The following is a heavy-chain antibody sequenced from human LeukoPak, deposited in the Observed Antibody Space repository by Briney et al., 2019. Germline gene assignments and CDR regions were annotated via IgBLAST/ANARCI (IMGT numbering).Heavy chain of an antibody. CDR3: TKGDGGSYPIDY. J-gene: IGHJ4*02. Sequence: GGSLRLSCAASGFTFSNCGMSWVSQAPGKGLEWVSTVNENGRNTHYADSVKGRFTISRDNSKNTLLLQMNSLRADDTALYYCTKGDGGSYPIDYWGQGTLVIVSS. V-gene: IGHV3-23*01. CDR1: GFTFSNCG. CDR2: VNENGRNT. D-gene: IGHD6-19*01.